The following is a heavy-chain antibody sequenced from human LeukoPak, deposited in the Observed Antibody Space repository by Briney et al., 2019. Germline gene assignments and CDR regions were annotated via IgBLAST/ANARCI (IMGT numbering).Heavy chain of an antibody. D-gene: IGHD6-6*01. CDR1: GYSISSGYY. Sequence: PSETLSLTCAVSGYSISSGYYWGWIRPPPGKGLEWTGNIYHSGSTYYNPSLKSRVTISVDTSKNQFSLKLNSVTAADTAVYYCARYGYSSSAGDYWGQGTLVTVSS. V-gene: IGHV4-38-2*01. CDR2: IYHSGST. J-gene: IGHJ4*02. CDR3: ARYGYSSSAGDY.